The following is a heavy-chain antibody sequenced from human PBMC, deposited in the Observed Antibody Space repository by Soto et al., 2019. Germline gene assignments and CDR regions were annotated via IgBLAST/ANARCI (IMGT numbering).Heavy chain of an antibody. CDR2: ISGSGGST. D-gene: IGHD3-22*01. CDR1: GFTFSSYA. V-gene: IGHV3-23*01. J-gene: IGHJ5*02. Sequence: GGSLRLSCAASGFTFSSYAMSWVRQAPGKGLEWVSAISGSGGSTYYADSVKGRFTISRDNSKNTLYLQMNSLRAEDTAVYYCAKEIPPRPPIYYYDSSGYPNWFDPWGQGTLVTVSS. CDR3: AKEIPPRPPIYYYDSSGYPNWFDP.